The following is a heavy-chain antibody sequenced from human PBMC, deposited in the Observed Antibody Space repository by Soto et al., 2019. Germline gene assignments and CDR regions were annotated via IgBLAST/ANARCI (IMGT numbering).Heavy chain of an antibody. V-gene: IGHV2-5*02. D-gene: IGHD1-20*01. J-gene: IGHJ5*02. Sequence: GSGPTLVNPTQTLTLTCTFSGFSLITSGVGVGWIRQPPGKALEWLALIYWDDDKRYSPSLKSRLTITKDTSKNQVVLTMTNMDPVDTATYYWAHHSASYNVRGFAPRAQETLVPVAS. CDR3: AHHSASYNVRGFAP. CDR1: GFSLITSGVG. CDR2: IYWDDDK.